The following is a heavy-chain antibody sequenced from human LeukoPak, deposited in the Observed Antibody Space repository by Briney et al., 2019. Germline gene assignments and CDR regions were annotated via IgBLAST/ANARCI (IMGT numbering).Heavy chain of an antibody. CDR2: IRSDGSDN. CDR1: GLIFSTYG. Sequence: PGGSLRLSCAASGLIFSTYGMHWVRQAPGKGLEWVAFIRSDGSDNYYADSVKGRFTISRDSSKNTLFLKMNSLRAEDTAVYYCASWGDFGSGSYINYWGQGTLVTVSS. CDR3: ASWGDFGSGSYINY. V-gene: IGHV3-30*02. J-gene: IGHJ4*02. D-gene: IGHD3-10*01.